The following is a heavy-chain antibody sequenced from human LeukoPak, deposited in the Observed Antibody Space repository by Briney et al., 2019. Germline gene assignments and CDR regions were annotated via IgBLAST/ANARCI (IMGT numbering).Heavy chain of an antibody. CDR1: GYTFTGYY. Sequence: ASVKASCKASGYTFTGYYMHWVRQAPGQGLEWMGWINPNSGGTNYAQKFQGRVTMTGDTSISTAYMDLSRLRSDDTAVYYCARGMGVLVPAATWFDPWGQGTLVTVSS. D-gene: IGHD2-2*01. J-gene: IGHJ5*02. CDR2: INPNSGGT. V-gene: IGHV1-2*02. CDR3: ARGMGVLVPAATWFDP.